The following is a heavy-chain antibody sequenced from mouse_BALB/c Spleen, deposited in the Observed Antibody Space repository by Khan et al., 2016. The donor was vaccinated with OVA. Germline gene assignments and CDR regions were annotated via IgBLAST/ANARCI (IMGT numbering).Heavy chain of an antibody. D-gene: IGHD2-2*01. CDR2: IDPFSGGT. CDR1: GYSFTSYY. CDR3: TDGGYVAWITY. Sequence: EVQLQQSGPELMKPGASVKISCKASGYSFTSYYIHWVMQSHGKSLEWIGYIDPFSGGTTYNQKFKGKATLTVDKSSNTAYIHLSTLTSEDSAVYDCTDGGYVAWITYWGQGTMLTVSA. V-gene: IGHV1S135*01. J-gene: IGHJ3*01.